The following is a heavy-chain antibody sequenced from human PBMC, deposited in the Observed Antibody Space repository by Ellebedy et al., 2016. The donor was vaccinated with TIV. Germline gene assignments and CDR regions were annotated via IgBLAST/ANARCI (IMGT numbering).Heavy chain of an antibody. CDR3: AKDLGFAMDF. CDR2: AHNDETYK. V-gene: IGHV3-30*02. D-gene: IGHD7-27*01. Sequence: GESLKISCAASGFIFNNYNLHWVRQAPGKGLEWVAIAHNDETYKFYADSVKGRFTVSRDNSWNTAYLHMSSLRVEDTAAYYCAKDLGFAMDFWGQGTTVTVSS. J-gene: IGHJ6*02. CDR1: GFIFNNYN.